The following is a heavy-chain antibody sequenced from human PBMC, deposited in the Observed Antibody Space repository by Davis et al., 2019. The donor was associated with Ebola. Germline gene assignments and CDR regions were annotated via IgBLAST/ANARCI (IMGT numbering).Heavy chain of an antibody. CDR1: GVTFSSYG. D-gene: IGHD3-3*01. Sequence: GESLKISCAASGVTFSSYGMNWVRQAPGKGLEWVSYISSSGSTIYYADSVKGRFTISRDNAKNSLYLQMNSLRAEDTAVYYCAREVTIFGVVIRADDAFDIWGQGTMVTVSS. V-gene: IGHV3-48*04. CDR3: AREVTIFGVVIRADDAFDI. J-gene: IGHJ3*02. CDR2: ISSSGSTI.